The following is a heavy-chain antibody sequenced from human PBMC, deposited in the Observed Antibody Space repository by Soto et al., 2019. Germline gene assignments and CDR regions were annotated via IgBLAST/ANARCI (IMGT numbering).Heavy chain of an antibody. J-gene: IGHJ4*02. V-gene: IGHV3-30-3*01. CDR3: ASGGRIAARLPV. D-gene: IGHD6-6*01. CDR2: ISYDGSNK. CDR1: GFTFSSYA. Sequence: GGSLRLSCAASGFTFSSYAMHWVRQAPGKGLEWVAVISYDGSNKYYADSVKGRFTISRDNSKNTLYLQMNSLRAEDTAVYYCASGGRIAARLPVWGQGTLVTVSS.